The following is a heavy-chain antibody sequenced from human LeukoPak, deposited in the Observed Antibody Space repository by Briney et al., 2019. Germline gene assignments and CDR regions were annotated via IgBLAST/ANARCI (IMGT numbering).Heavy chain of an antibody. J-gene: IGHJ4*02. Sequence: SETLSLTCTVSGGSISSSSCYWGWIRQPPGKGLEWIGSIYYSGSTYYNPSLKSRVTISVDTSKNQFSLKLSSVTAADTAVYYCARHGDSSSWYLTPFDYWGQGTLVTVSS. V-gene: IGHV4-39*01. CDR3: ARHGDSSSWYLTPFDY. CDR1: GGSISSSSCY. D-gene: IGHD6-13*01. CDR2: IYYSGST.